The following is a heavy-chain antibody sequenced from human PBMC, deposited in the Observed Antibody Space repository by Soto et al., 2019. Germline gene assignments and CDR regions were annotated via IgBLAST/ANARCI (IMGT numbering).Heavy chain of an antibody. CDR1: GYTFTSYG. D-gene: IGHD2-15*01. Sequence: ASVKVSCKASGYTFTSYGISWVRQAPGQGLEWMGWISAYNGNTNYAQKLQGRVTMTTDTSTSTAYMELRSLRSDDTAVYYCAKLGYCSGGSCYHYYFDYWGQGTLVNVSS. CDR2: ISAYNGNT. CDR3: AKLGYCSGGSCYHYYFDY. V-gene: IGHV1-18*01. J-gene: IGHJ4*02.